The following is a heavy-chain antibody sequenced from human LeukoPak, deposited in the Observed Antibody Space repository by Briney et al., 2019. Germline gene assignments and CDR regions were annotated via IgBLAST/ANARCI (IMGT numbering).Heavy chain of an antibody. V-gene: IGHV5-10-1*01. J-gene: IGHJ4*02. Sequence: GESLPISRQDYRCGFTSNWIYRVRRLPRKSLEWMGRIDPADSQTNYSPSFQGHVTISADKSISTVYLQWSTLKASDTAMYYCARQLTSGDCDYWGQGTLVTVSS. CDR3: ARQLTSGDCDY. CDR2: IDPADSQT. D-gene: IGHD1-1*01. CDR1: RCGFTSNW.